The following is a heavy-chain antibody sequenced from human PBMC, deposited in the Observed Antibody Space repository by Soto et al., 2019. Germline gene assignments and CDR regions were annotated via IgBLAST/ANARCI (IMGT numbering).Heavy chain of an antibody. D-gene: IGHD2-15*01. CDR2: INPNSGGT. V-gene: IGHV1-2*04. CDR1: GYTFTGYY. CDR3: AREYCSGRSCYSGYYYGMDV. J-gene: IGHJ6*02. Sequence: ASVKVSCKASGYTFTGYYMHWVRQAPGQGLEWMGWINPNSGGTNYAQKFQGWVTMTRDTSISTAYMELSRLRSDDTAVYYCAREYCSGRSCYSGYYYGMDVWGQGTTVTVSS.